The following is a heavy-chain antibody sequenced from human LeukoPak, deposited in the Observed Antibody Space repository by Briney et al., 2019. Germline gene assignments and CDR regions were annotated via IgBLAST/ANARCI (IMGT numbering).Heavy chain of an antibody. CDR1: GFSFTDYV. D-gene: IGHD3-10*01. V-gene: IGHV3-43*02. CDR3: VKNTGFFRGIIVPNWFDP. CDR2: IRGDGSST. Sequence: GGSLRLSCAASGFSFTDYVMHWVRQPPGKGLEWVSLIRGDGSSTDYADSVRGRFTISRDNSRNTLYLQMNSLRPEDTAFYYCVKNTGFFRGIIVPNWFDPWGQGTLVTVSS. J-gene: IGHJ5*02.